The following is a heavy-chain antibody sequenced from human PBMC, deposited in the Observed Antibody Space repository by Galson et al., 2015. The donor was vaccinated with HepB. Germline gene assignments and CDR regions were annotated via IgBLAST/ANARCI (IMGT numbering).Heavy chain of an antibody. CDR1: GYTFRRYA. D-gene: IGHD3-10*01. Sequence: SVKVSCKASGYTFRRYAISWVRQAPGQGLEWMGWINPYNGRINYAQKLQGRVTMTTDTSTSTAYMELRSLRSDDTAVYYCAKDLLPLIGEPLGLDYWGQGTLVTVSS. CDR2: INPYNGRI. J-gene: IGHJ4*02. V-gene: IGHV1-18*01. CDR3: AKDLLPLIGEPLGLDY.